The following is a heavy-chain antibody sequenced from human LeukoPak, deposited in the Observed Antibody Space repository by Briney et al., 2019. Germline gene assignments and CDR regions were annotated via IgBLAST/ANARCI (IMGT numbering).Heavy chain of an antibody. Sequence: PSETLSLTCAVYGGSFSGYSWSWIRQPPGKGLEWIGEINHSGSTNYNPSLKSRVTISVDTSKNQFSLKLSSVTAADTAVYYCARRLWSGYSRPPHFDYWGQGTLVTVSS. V-gene: IGHV4-34*01. CDR3: ARRLWSGYSRPPHFDY. CDR1: GGSFSGYS. D-gene: IGHD3-3*01. CDR2: INHSGST. J-gene: IGHJ4*02.